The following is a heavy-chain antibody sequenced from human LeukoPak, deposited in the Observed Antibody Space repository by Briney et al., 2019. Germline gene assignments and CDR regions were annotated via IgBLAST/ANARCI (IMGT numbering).Heavy chain of an antibody. CDR1: GDSIKNGAYT. CDR2: IYHSGSA. V-gene: IGHV4-30-2*01. CDR3: ARQRTVSTTRGFDI. D-gene: IGHD5/OR15-5a*01. Sequence: SQTLSLTCAVSGDSIKNGAYTWSWIRQPPGKGLEWIGDIYHSGSANYNPSLKSRVTLSVDMSKNQFSLNLSSVTAADTAVYWCARQRTVSTTRGFDIWGQGTMVTVSS. J-gene: IGHJ3*02.